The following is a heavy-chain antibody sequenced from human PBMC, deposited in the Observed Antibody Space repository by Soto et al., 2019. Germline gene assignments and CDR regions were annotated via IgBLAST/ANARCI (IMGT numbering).Heavy chain of an antibody. V-gene: IGHV4-61*01. Sequence: QVQLQESGPGLVTPSGTLSLTCSVSGDSVSSNSYYWTWIRQPPGKTLEWVGFILSSGGTSTNPSLRGRLSMSVDTSKNQFSMRLTSVTAADTGVYFCAKGFSTGMYVDSWGRVTLVTVSS. J-gene: IGHJ5*01. CDR3: AKGFSTGMYVDS. CDR2: ILSSGGT. CDR1: GDSVSSNSYY. D-gene: IGHD6-19*01.